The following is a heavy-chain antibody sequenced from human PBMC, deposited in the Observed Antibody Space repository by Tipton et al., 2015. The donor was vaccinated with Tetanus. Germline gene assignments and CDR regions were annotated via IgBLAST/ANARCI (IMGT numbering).Heavy chain of an antibody. CDR2: LDYSGNT. J-gene: IGHJ4*02. V-gene: IGHV4-39*01. Sequence: TLSLTCTVSGGSISSSYYYWGWIRQPPGKGLEWIGSLDYSGNTYYNSSLMSRVTISVGTSKNQFSLRLNSVTAVDTAVYYCAKSDRVTRTSWYFHDWGQGTLVTVSS. CDR1: GGSISSSYYY. CDR3: AKSDRVTRTSWYFHD. D-gene: IGHD2-2*01.